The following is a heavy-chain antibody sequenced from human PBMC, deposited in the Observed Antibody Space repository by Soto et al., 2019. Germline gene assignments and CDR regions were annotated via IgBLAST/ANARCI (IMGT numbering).Heavy chain of an antibody. Sequence: SVKVSCKASGGTFSSYAISWVRQAPGQGLEWMGGIIPIFGTANYAQKFQGRVTITADESTSTAYMELSSLRSEDTAVFYCARPKGSYSSGYYYFDYWGQGTLVTVSS. J-gene: IGHJ4*02. CDR2: IIPIFGTA. CDR3: ARPKGSYSSGYYYFDY. D-gene: IGHD6-19*01. V-gene: IGHV1-69*13. CDR1: GGTFSSYA.